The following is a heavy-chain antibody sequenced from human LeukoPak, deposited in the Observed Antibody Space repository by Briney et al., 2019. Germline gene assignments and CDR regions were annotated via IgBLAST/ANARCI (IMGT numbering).Heavy chain of an antibody. J-gene: IGHJ5*02. CDR3: ARANYYDSSGSIANWFDP. D-gene: IGHD3-22*01. Sequence: SETLSLTCAVSGYSISSGYYWGWIRQPPGKGLEWIGSINHSGSTYYNPSLKSRVTISVDTSKNQFSLKLSSVTAADTAVYYCARANYYDSSGSIANWFDPWGQGTLVTVSS. CDR2: INHSGST. CDR1: GYSISSGYY. V-gene: IGHV4-38-2*01.